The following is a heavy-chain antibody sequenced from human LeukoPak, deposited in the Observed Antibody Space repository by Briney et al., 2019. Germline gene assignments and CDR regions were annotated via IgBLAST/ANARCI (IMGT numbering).Heavy chain of an antibody. CDR2: INANSGGT. CDR1: GYTFTGYY. CDR3: ARDNSVGDYAWWFDP. Sequence: ASVKVSCKASGYTFTGYYMHWVRQAPGQGLEWMGWINANSGGTNYAQKFQGRVTKTRDTSISTAYMELSSLRSEDTAVYYCARDNSVGDYAWWFDPWGQGTLVTVSS. J-gene: IGHJ5*02. V-gene: IGHV1-2*02. D-gene: IGHD1-26*01.